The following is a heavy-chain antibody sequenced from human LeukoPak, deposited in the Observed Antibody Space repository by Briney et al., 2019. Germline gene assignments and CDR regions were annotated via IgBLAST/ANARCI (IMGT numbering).Heavy chain of an antibody. J-gene: IGHJ4*02. CDR3: AKETRYSSSYADY. V-gene: IGHV3-30*02. CDR1: GFTFSSYG. CDR2: IRYDGSNK. D-gene: IGHD6-6*01. Sequence: PGGSLRLSCAASGFTFSSYGMHWVRQAPGKGLEWVAFIRYDGSNKYYADSVEGRFTISRDNSKNTLYLQMNSLRAEDTAVYYCAKETRYSSSYADYWGQGTLVTVSS.